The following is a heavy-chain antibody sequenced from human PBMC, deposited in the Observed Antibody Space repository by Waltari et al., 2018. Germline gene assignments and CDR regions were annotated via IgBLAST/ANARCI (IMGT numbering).Heavy chain of an antibody. J-gene: IGHJ5*02. Sequence: QVELQQWGAGLLRPSETLSLTCRVSGGAFDSYYWPWIRQAPGRGLEWLGEVNPTGSTNYNPSLKSRLSLSVETSRNQVSLKMTSVTGADTAVYFCARGHPRFDYEKSDYYAYWFDPWGQGTQVTVSS. D-gene: IGHD3-22*01. CDR2: VNPTGST. CDR3: ARGHPRFDYEKSDYYAYWFDP. CDR1: GGAFDSYY. V-gene: IGHV4-34*01.